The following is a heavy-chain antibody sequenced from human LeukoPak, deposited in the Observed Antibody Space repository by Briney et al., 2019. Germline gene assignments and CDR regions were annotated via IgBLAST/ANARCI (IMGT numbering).Heavy chain of an antibody. J-gene: IGHJ4*02. CDR3: ARGPHWDPHFDY. Sequence: RASVKVSFKASGFTFTAYHMHWVRQAPGQGLEWMGWINPNSGGTNYAQKFQGRVTITRDTSISTAYMELSGLRSDDTAVYYCARGPHWDPHFDYWGQGTLVTVSS. D-gene: IGHD7-27*01. CDR1: GFTFTAYH. V-gene: IGHV1-2*02. CDR2: INPNSGGT.